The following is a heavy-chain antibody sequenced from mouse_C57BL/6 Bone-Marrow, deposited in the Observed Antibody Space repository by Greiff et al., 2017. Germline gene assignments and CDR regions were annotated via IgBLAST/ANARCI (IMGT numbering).Heavy chain of an antibody. CDR1: GYAFSSSW. Sequence: QVQLQQSGPELVKPGASVKISCKASGYAFSSSWMNWVKQRPGKGLEWIGRIYPGDGDTNYNGKFKGKATLTADKSSSTAYMQLSSLTSEDSAVYFCVGFPPYAMDYWGQGTSVTVSS. J-gene: IGHJ4*01. CDR3: VGFPPYAMDY. V-gene: IGHV1-82*01. D-gene: IGHD4-1*01. CDR2: IYPGDGDT.